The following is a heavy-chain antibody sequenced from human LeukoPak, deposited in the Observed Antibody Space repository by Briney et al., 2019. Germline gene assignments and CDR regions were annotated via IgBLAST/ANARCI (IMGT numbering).Heavy chain of an antibody. D-gene: IGHD1-20*01. CDR1: GGSISSGSYY. V-gene: IGHV4-61*02. J-gene: IGHJ6*02. CDR3: ARDASGDNWNEVGTNYGMDV. Sequence: SETLSLTCTVSGGSISSGSYYWSWIRQPPGKGLEWIGRIYTSGSTYYNPSLKSRVTISVDTSKNQFSLKLSSVTAADTAVYFCARDASGDNWNEVGTNYGMDVWGQETTVTVSS. CDR2: IYTSGST.